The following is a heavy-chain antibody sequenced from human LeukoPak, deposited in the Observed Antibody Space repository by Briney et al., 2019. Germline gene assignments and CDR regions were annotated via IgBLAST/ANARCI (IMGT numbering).Heavy chain of an antibody. CDR1: GGTFSSYA. CDR3: ARDSGPARSPDAFDI. Sequence: SVTVSCKASGGTFSSYAISWVRQAPGQGLEWMGGIIPIFGTANYAQKFQGRVTITADESTSTAYMELSSLRSEDTAVYYCARDSGPARSPDAFDIWGQGTMVTVSS. D-gene: IGHD3-10*01. CDR2: IIPIFGTA. J-gene: IGHJ3*02. V-gene: IGHV1-69*13.